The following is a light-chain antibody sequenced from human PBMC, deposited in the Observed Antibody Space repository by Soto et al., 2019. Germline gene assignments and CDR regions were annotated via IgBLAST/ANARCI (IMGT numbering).Light chain of an antibody. CDR1: QSVSSSY. V-gene: IGKV3-20*01. CDR2: GAS. J-gene: IGKJ4*01. CDR3: HQHSNWPLT. Sequence: EIVLTQSPGTLSLSPGERATLSCRASQSVSSSYLAWYQQKPGQAPRLLIYGASSRATGIPARFSGSGSGTEFTLTISSLEPEDFAVYYCHQHSNWPLTFGGGTKVDIK.